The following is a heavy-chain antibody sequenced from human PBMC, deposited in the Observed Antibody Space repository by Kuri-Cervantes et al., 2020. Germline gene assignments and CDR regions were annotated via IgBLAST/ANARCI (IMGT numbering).Heavy chain of an antibody. CDR2: IDYSGST. J-gene: IGHJ3*02. CDR1: VGSISSSSYY. V-gene: IGHV4-39*07. CDR3: ARLMVTTTIDAFDI. D-gene: IGHD2-21*02. Sequence: SETLSLTCTVSVGSISSSSYYWGWIRQPPGKGLEWIGSIDYSGSTYYNPSLKSRVTISVDTSKNQFSLKLSSVTAADTAVYYCARLMVTTTIDAFDIWGQGTMVTVSS.